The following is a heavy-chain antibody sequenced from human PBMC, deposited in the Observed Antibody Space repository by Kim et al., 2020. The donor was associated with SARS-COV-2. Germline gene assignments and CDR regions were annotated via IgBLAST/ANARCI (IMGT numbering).Heavy chain of an antibody. CDR3: ARHSKYNWNDRDY. J-gene: IGHJ4*02. V-gene: IGHV4-39*01. Sequence: SETLSLTCTVTGDSINRSTYYWGWIRQSPGKGLEWIGSKYYTETAYYNPSLKSRVTMTLDMSKNQFSLNLRSVTAADTAVYYCARHSKYNWNDRDYWGQG. CDR1: GDSINRSTYY. CDR2: KYYTETA. D-gene: IGHD1-20*01.